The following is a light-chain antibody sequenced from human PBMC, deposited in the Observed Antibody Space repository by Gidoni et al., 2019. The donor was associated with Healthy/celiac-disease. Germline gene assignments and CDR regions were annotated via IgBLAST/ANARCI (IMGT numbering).Light chain of an antibody. Sequence: EIVLTQSPGTLSLSPGERATLSCRASQSVSSSYLAWYQQKPGQAPRLLIYGASIRAPGIPDMFSGSGSGTDFTLTISRLEPEDLAVYYCQQYGSSPLFGQGTKVEIK. CDR1: QSVSSSY. CDR2: GAS. V-gene: IGKV3-20*01. CDR3: QQYGSSPL. J-gene: IGKJ1*01.